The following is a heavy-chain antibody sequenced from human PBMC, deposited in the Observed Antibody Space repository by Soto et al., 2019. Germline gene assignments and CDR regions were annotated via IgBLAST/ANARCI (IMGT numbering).Heavy chain of an antibody. D-gene: IGHD2-2*01. V-gene: IGHV4-30-2*01. CDR1: GGSISSGYS. CDR2: IYHSGIT. J-gene: IGHJ5*02. Sequence: SETLSLTCAVSGGSISSGYSWSWIRQPPGKGLEWIGYIYHSGITYYNPSLKSRVTISVDRSKNQFSLKLSSVTAADKAVYYCARGYCSISSCSNWLDPWGQGTLVTVSS. CDR3: ARGYCSISSCSNWLDP.